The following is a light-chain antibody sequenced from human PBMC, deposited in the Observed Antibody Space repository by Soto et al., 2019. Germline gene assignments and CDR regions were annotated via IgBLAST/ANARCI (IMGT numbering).Light chain of an antibody. Sequence: DIQMNQSPSSLSASVGGRVTITCRASQSISSYLNWYQQKPGKAPKLLIYAASSLQSGVPSRFSGSGSGTEFTLTISSLQPDDFATYYCQHYNSYSEAFGQGTNV. J-gene: IGKJ1*01. CDR1: QSISSY. V-gene: IGKV1-39*01. CDR2: AAS. CDR3: QHYNSYSEA.